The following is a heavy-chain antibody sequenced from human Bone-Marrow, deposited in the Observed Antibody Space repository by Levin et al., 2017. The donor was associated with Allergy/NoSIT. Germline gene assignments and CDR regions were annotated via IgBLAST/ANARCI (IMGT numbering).Heavy chain of an antibody. CDR3: ARDIAAAGMLFDY. CDR1: GFTFSSYA. Sequence: PGGSLRLSCAASGFTFSSYAMHWVRQAPGKGLEWVAVISYDGSNKYYADSVKGRFTISRDNSKNTLYLQMNSLRAEDTAVYYCARDIAAAGMLFDYWGQGTLVTVSS. J-gene: IGHJ4*02. D-gene: IGHD6-13*01. V-gene: IGHV3-30-3*01. CDR2: ISYDGSNK.